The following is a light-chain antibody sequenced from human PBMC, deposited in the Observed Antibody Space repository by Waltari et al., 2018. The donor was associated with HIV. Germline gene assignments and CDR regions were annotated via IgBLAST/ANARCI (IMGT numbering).Light chain of an antibody. CDR2: DSN. CDR3: AVWDDSLSGPV. CDR1: SSNIGNNY. Sequence: QSVLTQPPSVSAAPGQKVTISCSGRSSNIGNNYVSWYQQLPGTAPRLLIYDSNTRPSEIPYRFSGSKSGASATLDITGLQTGDEADYYCAVWDDSLSGPVFGGGTKLTVL. V-gene: IGLV1-51*01. J-gene: IGLJ3*02.